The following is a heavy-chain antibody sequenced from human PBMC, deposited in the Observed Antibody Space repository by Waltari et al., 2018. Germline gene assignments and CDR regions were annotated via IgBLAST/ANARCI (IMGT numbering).Heavy chain of an antibody. J-gene: IGHJ4*02. Sequence: GWIRQPPGKALEWLALIYWNDDKRYSPSLKSRLTITKDTSKNQVVLTMTNMDPVDTATYYCAHILYDFWSGYYPYYFDYWGQGTLVTVSS. V-gene: IGHV2-5*01. CDR2: IYWNDDK. D-gene: IGHD3-3*01. CDR3: AHILYDFWSGYYPYYFDY.